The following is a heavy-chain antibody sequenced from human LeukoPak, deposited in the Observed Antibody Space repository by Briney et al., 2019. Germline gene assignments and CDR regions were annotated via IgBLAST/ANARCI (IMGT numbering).Heavy chain of an antibody. J-gene: IGHJ4*02. V-gene: IGHV4-4*07. D-gene: IGHD3-22*01. CDR3: ARESYYYDSSGWSTFDY. Sequence: NPSETLSVTCTVSGGSISSYYWSWIRQPAGKGLEWIGRIYISGSTNYNPSLKSRVTMSVDTSKNQFSLKLSSVTAADTAVYYCARESYYYDSSGWSTFDYWGQGTLVTVSS. CDR2: IYISGST. CDR1: GGSISSYY.